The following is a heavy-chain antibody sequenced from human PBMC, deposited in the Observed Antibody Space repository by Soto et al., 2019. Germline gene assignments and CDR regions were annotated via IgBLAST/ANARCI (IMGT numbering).Heavy chain of an antibody. CDR2: ISRFGDRT. CDR3: ATEWKQLWSVPPY. CDR1: GLTFSSYV. V-gene: IGHV3-23*01. Sequence: EVQLLESGGGLVQPGGSLTLSCAASGLTFSSYVMSWVRQAPGKGLEWVSAISRFGDRTYYADSVKGRLTISRDNSKNTLYLQMSSLRAEDTAVYYCATEWKQLWSVPPYWGQGTLVTVSS. D-gene: IGHD5-18*01. J-gene: IGHJ4*02.